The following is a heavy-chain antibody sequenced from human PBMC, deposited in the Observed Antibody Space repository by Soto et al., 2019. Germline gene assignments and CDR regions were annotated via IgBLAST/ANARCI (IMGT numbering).Heavy chain of an antibody. Sequence: GSLRLSCAASGFTFSSYGMHWVRQAPGKGLEWVAVIWYDGSNKYYADSVKGRFTISRDNSKNTLYLQMNSLRAEDTAVYYCARQPRRDGYIFDYWGQGTLVTVSS. CDR3: ARQPRRDGYIFDY. V-gene: IGHV3-33*01. J-gene: IGHJ4*02. D-gene: IGHD5-12*01. CDR2: IWYDGSNK. CDR1: GFTFSSYG.